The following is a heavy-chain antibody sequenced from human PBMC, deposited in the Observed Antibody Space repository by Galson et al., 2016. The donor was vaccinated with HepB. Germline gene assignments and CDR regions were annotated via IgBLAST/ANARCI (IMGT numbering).Heavy chain of an antibody. J-gene: IGHJ6*02. D-gene: IGHD4-23*01. Sequence: SETLSLTCTVSGGSISSSSYSWGWIRQPPGKGLEWIGSIYYSGNTYYNPSLKSRVTISGDTSKNQFSLKLSSVTAADTAVYYCARHRDGGHSYGMDVWGQGTTVTVS. CDR3: ARHRDGGHSYGMDV. CDR2: IYYSGNT. CDR1: GGSISSSSYS. V-gene: IGHV4-39*01.